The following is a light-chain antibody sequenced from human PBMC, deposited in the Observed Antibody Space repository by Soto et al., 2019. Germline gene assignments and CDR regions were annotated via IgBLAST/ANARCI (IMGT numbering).Light chain of an antibody. J-gene: IGLJ1*01. CDR3: SSYTSSSTGV. V-gene: IGLV2-14*01. CDR1: SSDVGGYNY. Sequence: QSVLTQPASVSGSPGQSITISCTGTSSDVGGYNYVSWYQQHPGKAPKLMIYDVSNRPSGVSNRFSGSKSGNTASLTISGLQAEDEADYYGSSYTSSSTGVFGTGTKVTVL. CDR2: DVS.